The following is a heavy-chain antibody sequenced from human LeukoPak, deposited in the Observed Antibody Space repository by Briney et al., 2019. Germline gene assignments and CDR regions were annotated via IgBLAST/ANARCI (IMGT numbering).Heavy chain of an antibody. CDR1: GFPFSDYY. D-gene: IGHD6-19*01. Sequence: PGGSLRLSCAASGFPFSDYYMSWIRQAPGKGLEWVSYISGSGSKIYYADSVKGRFTISRDNAKSSLYLQMISLRAEDTAVYYCAKGGNSSGPLGYYGMDVWGQGTTVTVSS. V-gene: IGHV3-11*01. CDR3: AKGGNSSGPLGYYGMDV. CDR2: ISGSGSKI. J-gene: IGHJ6*02.